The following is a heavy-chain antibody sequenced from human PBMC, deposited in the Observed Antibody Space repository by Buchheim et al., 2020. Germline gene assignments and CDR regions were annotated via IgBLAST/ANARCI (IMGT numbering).Heavy chain of an antibody. CDR3: ASVVVVAATVY. D-gene: IGHD2-15*01. J-gene: IGHJ4*02. V-gene: IGHV3-23*01. Sequence: EVRLLESGGGLVQPGGSLRLSCAASGFTFTNYAMTWVRQAPGKGLEWVSAISGSGGNTYYADSVKGRFTISRDNSKNALYLQMSSLRAEDTAIYYCASVVVVAATVYWGQGTL. CDR1: GFTFTNYA. CDR2: ISGSGGNT.